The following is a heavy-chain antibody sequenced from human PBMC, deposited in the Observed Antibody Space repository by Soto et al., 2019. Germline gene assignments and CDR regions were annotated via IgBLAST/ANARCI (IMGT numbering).Heavy chain of an antibody. D-gene: IGHD3-9*01. V-gene: IGHV4-59*08. Sequence: PSETLSLTCTVSGGSISSYYWSWIRQPPGKGLEWIGYIYYSGSTNYNPSLKSRVTISVDTSKNQFSLKLSSVTAADTAVYYCARLSRYPHFDYWGQGTLVTVSS. CDR3: ARLSRYPHFDY. J-gene: IGHJ4*02. CDR2: IYYSGST. CDR1: GGSISSYY.